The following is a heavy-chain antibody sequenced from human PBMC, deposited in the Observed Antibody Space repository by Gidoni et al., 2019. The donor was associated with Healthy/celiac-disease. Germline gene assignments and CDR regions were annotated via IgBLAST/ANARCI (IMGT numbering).Heavy chain of an antibody. CDR1: GFTFSDYW. J-gene: IGHJ4*02. CDR2: IKQDGSEK. D-gene: IGHD3-22*01. Sequence: EVQLVESGGGLVQPGGSMRLSCEASGFTFSDYWMRWAPKAPGKGLEWVANIKQDGSEKYYVDSVKGRFTISRDNAKNSLYLQMNSLRAEDTAVYYCASSYYYYDSSGYYLVFGEYYFDYWGQGTLVTVSS. V-gene: IGHV3-7*01. CDR3: ASSYYYYDSSGYYLVFGEYYFDY.